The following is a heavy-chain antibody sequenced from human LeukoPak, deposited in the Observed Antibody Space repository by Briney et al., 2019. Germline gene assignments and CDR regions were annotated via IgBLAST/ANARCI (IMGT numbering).Heavy chain of an antibody. D-gene: IGHD3-10*01. Sequence: SETLSLTCTVSGGSISSYYWSWIRQPPGKGLEWIGYIYYSGSTNYNPSLKSRVTISVDTSKSQFSLKLSSVTAADTAVYYCARSRVWFGELSPSIDYWGQGTLVTVSS. CDR2: IYYSGST. CDR1: GGSISSYY. CDR3: ARSRVWFGELSPSIDY. V-gene: IGHV4-59*08. J-gene: IGHJ4*02.